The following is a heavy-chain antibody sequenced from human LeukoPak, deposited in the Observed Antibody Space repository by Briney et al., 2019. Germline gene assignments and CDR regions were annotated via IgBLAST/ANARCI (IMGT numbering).Heavy chain of an antibody. CDR2: ISSSSSYI. CDR3: ALANWGSPIDY. D-gene: IGHD7-27*01. V-gene: IGHV3-21*01. Sequence: GGSLRLSCAVSGSTFSSYAMTWVRQAPGKGLEWVSSISSSSSYIYYADSVKGRFTISRDNAKNSLYLQMNSLRAEDTAVYYCALANWGSPIDYWGQGTLVTVSS. CDR1: GSTFSSYA. J-gene: IGHJ4*02.